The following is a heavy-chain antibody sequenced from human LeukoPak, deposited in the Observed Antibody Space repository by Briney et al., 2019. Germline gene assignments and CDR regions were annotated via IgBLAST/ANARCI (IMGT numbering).Heavy chain of an antibody. D-gene: IGHD3-3*01. CDR3: AKTVTYYDFWSGHSGIDP. V-gene: IGHV3-30*02. Sequence: PGGSLRLSCTASGFSFSSYGMHWVRQAPGKGLEWVAFIRYDGTNKYYADSVKGRFTISRDDSKNTLDLQMNSLGAEDTAVYYCAKTVTYYDFWSGHSGIDPWGQGTLVTVSS. J-gene: IGHJ5*02. CDR2: IRYDGTNK. CDR1: GFSFSSYG.